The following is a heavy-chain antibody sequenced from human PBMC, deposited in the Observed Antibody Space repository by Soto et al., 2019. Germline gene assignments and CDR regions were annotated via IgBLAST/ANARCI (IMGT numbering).Heavy chain of an antibody. V-gene: IGHV4-39*07. J-gene: IGHJ4*02. CDR3: ARDPGSASIAVAGSPHRHYFDY. CDR2: IYYSGST. CDR1: GGSISSSSYY. Sequence: SETLSLTCTVSGGSISSSSYYWGWIRQPPGKGLEWIGSIYYSGSTYYNPSLKSRVTISVDTSKNQFSLKLSSVTAADTAVYYCARDPGSASIAVAGSPHRHYFDYWGQGTLVTVSS. D-gene: IGHD6-19*01.